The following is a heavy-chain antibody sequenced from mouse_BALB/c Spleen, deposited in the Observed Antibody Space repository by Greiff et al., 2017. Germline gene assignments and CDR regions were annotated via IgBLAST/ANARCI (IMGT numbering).Heavy chain of an antibody. Sequence: EVKLVETGGGLVQPKGSLKLSCAASGFTFNTNAMNWVRQAPGKGLEWVARIRSKSNNYATYYADSVKDRFTISRDDSQSMLYLQMNNLKTEDTAMYYCVRDRGAVWGAGTTVTVSS. CDR2: IRSKSNNYAT. CDR3: VRDRGAV. J-gene: IGHJ1*01. D-gene: IGHD3-3*01. CDR1: GFTFNTNA. V-gene: IGHV10S3*01.